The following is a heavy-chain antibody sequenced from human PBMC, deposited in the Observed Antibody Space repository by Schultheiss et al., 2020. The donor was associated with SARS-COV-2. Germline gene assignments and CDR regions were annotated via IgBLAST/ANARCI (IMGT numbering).Heavy chain of an antibody. V-gene: IGHV4-34*01. Sequence: SQTLSLTCVVYGGSFSGYYWSWIRQPPGKGLEWIGEINHSGSTNYNPSLKSRVTISVDTSKNQFSLKVRSVTAADTAVYYCGRGGAVGDPWGQGTLVTVSS. CDR1: GGSFSGYY. D-gene: IGHD6-19*01. CDR2: INHSGST. J-gene: IGHJ5*02. CDR3: GRGGAVGDP.